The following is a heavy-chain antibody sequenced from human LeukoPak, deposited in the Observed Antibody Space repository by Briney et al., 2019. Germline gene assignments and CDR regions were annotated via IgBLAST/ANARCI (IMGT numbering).Heavy chain of an antibody. D-gene: IGHD3-10*02. J-gene: IGHJ6*03. CDR3: LRDVRSTSYYYYMYV. CDR1: GYTFTSYY. CDR2: INPSGGST. Sequence: ASVKVSCKASGYTFTSYYMHWVRQAPGQGLEWMGIINPSGGSTSYAQKFQGRVTMTRDTSTSTVYMELSSLRSEDTAVYYCLRDVRSTSYYYYMYVWGKGTTVTVPS. V-gene: IGHV1-46*01.